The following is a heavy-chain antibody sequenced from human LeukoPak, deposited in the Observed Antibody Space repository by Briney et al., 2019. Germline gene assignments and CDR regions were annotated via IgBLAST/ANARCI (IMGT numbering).Heavy chain of an antibody. CDR1: GNTFTGYY. V-gene: IGHV1-2*02. CDR2: FNPSGGT. Sequence: ASVKVSCKASGNTFTGYYLHWVRQAPGQGLEWMGWFNPSGGTNYAQKFQGRVTMTRDTSISTAYMELSRLTSDDTAVYYCARRGFGSGSYLDSWGQGTLVTVSS. J-gene: IGHJ4*02. D-gene: IGHD3-10*01. CDR3: ARRGFGSGSYLDS.